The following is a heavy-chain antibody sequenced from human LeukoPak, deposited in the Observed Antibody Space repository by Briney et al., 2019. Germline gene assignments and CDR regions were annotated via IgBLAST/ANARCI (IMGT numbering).Heavy chain of an antibody. CDR3: ARAIWYGSGTTAFDY. CDR2: IYNSGST. D-gene: IGHD3-10*01. J-gene: IGHJ4*02. CDR1: GGSISSYY. Sequence: SETLSLTCTASGGSISSYYWSWIRQPAGKGLEWIGRIYNSGSTNYNPNYNPSLTSRVTMSVDTSKNQFSLKLNSVSAADTAVYFRARAIWYGSGTTAFDYWGQGTLVTVSP. V-gene: IGHV4-4*07.